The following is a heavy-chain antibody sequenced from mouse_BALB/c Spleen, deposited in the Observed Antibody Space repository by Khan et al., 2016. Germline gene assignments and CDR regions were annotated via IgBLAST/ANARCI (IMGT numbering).Heavy chain of an antibody. V-gene: IGHV10-1*02. CDR1: GFTFNTYG. Sequence: EVQLVESGGGLVQPKGSLKLSCAASGFTFNTYGMNWVRQAPGKGLEWVARIRSKSNHYATHYADSVKDRFTISRDDSQTMLYLQMNNLKIEDTGRVFWVGEGVPYAIAYLGPGTLVTVAS. CDR3: VGEGVPYAIAY. D-gene: IGHD3-3*01. J-gene: IGHJ4*01. CDR2: IRSKSNHYAT.